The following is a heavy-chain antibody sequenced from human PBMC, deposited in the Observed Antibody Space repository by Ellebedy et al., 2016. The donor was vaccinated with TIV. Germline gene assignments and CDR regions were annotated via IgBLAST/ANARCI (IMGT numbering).Heavy chain of an antibody. CDR3: AREWSAKTKTPTCMDV. Sequence: SVKVSXKASGYTFTSYGISWVRQAPGQGLEWMGGIIPIFGTANYAQKFQGRVTITADESTSTAYMELSSLRPEDTAVYYCAREWSAKTKTPTCMDVWGQGTTVTVSS. CDR2: IIPIFGTA. V-gene: IGHV1-69*13. CDR1: GYTFTSYG. D-gene: IGHD1/OR15-1a*01. J-gene: IGHJ6*02.